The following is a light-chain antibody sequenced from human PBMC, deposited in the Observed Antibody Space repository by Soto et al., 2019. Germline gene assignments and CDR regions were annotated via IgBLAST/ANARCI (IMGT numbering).Light chain of an antibody. CDR1: RSNIESNY. CDR3: TSWDDSLNGPL. Sequence: QSVLTQPPSASGTPGQRVSISCSGSRSNIESNYVYWYQQFPGAAPKLLIYRNNQRPSGVPDRFSASTFGTAASLAISGLRSEDEAYYYCTSWDDSLNGPLFGGGTKLTVL. V-gene: IGLV1-47*01. J-gene: IGLJ3*02. CDR2: RNN.